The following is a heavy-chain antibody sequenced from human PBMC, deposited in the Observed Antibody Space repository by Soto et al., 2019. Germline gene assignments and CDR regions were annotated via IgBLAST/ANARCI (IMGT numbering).Heavy chain of an antibody. Sequence: SETLSLTCTVSGGSISSGGYYWSWIRQHPGKGLEWIGYIYYSGSTYYNPSLKSRVTISVDTSKNQFSLKLSSVTAADTAVYYCSRVSVVGATTRGDDYFDYWGQGTLVTVPQ. D-gene: IGHD1-26*01. CDR3: SRVSVVGATTRGDDYFDY. CDR2: IYYSGST. V-gene: IGHV4-31*03. J-gene: IGHJ4*02. CDR1: GGSISSGGYY.